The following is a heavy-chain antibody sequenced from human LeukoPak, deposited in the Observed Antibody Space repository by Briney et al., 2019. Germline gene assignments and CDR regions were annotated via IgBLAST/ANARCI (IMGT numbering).Heavy chain of an antibody. CDR2: ISAYNGNT. D-gene: IGHD5-18*01. Sequence: ASVKVSCKASGYTFTSYGISWVRQAPGQGLEWMGWISAYNGNTNYAQKLQGRVTMTTDTSTSTAYMELRSLRSDDTAVYYCASWGYGYGYEGWFDPWGQGTLVTVSS. J-gene: IGHJ5*02. CDR3: ASWGYGYGYEGWFDP. V-gene: IGHV1-18*01. CDR1: GYTFTSYG.